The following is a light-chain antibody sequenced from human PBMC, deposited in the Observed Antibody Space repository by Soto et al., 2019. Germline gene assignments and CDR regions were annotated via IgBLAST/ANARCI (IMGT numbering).Light chain of an antibody. J-gene: IGKJ2*01. CDR1: QSLLHSNGHNY. V-gene: IGKV2-28*01. CDR2: VAS. Sequence: DVVMTQSPLSLPVTPGEPASISCRSSQSLLHSNGHNYLEWYLQKPGQSPQLLIYVASARASGVPDRFSGSGSGRDFTLKISRVEAEDVGVYYCMEALQTPYTFGQGTKLEIK. CDR3: MEALQTPYT.